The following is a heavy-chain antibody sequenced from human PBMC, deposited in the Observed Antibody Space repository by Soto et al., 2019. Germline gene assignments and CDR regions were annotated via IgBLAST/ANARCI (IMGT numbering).Heavy chain of an antibody. D-gene: IGHD6-19*01. CDR2: ISSSSSYI. J-gene: IGHJ4*02. V-gene: IGHV3-21*01. CDR1: GFTFSSYS. CDR3: AGGGYSSGWYYFDY. Sequence: EVQLVESGGGLVKPGGSLRLSCAASGFTFSSYSMNWVRQAPGKGLEWVSSISSSSSYIYYADSVKGRFTISRDNAKNSLDRQMNSLRAEDTAVYYCAGGGYSSGWYYFDYWGQGTLVTVSS.